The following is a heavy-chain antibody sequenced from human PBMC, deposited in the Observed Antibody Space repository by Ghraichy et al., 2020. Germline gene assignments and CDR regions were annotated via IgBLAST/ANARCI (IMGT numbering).Heavy chain of an antibody. CDR2: ISSSADTI. J-gene: IGHJ6*02. CDR1: GFTFSSFE. D-gene: IGHD3-3*01. V-gene: IGHV3-48*03. CDR3: ARDHRFSEWVLYGDENYYYGMDV. Sequence: GGSLRLSCAASGFTFSSFEMNWVRQAPGKGLEWISYISSSADTIYYADSVKGRFTISRDNAKNSLYLQMNNLRAEDTAVYYCARDHRFSEWVLYGDENYYYGMDVWGQGTTVTVSS.